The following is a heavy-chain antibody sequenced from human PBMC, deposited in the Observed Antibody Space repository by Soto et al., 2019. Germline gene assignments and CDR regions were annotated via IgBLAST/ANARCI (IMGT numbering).Heavy chain of an antibody. Sequence: GRSLRLSCAASGFTFSSYAMSWVRQAPGKGLEWVSAISGSGGSTYYADSVKGRFTISRDNSKNTLYLQMNSLRAEDTAVYYCAKYDYIWGSYRFSTYYFDYWGQGTLVTVSS. V-gene: IGHV3-23*01. CDR2: ISGSGGST. D-gene: IGHD3-16*02. J-gene: IGHJ4*02. CDR3: AKYDYIWGSYRFSTYYFDY. CDR1: GFTFSSYA.